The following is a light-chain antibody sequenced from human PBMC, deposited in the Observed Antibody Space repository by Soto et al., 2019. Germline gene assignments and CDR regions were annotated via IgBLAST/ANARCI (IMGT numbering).Light chain of an antibody. V-gene: IGKV1-39*01. J-gene: IGKJ5*01. CDR3: QQGYSTPPIT. CDR1: QNIRNS. CDR2: STS. Sequence: DIQMTQAPSSLSASVGDRVNITCRASQNIRNSLNWYQQKPGKAPKLLISSTSSLQSGVPSRFSGSGSGTDFYLTISSLQPEDFASYYCQQGYSTPPITFGQGTRLEI.